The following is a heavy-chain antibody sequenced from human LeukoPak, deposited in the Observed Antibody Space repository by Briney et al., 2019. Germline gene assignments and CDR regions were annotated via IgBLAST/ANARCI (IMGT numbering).Heavy chain of an antibody. D-gene: IGHD3-16*01. CDR1: GGSISSGGYY. V-gene: IGHV4-31*03. Sequence: SETLSLTCTVSGGSISSGGYYWSWIRQHPGKGLEWIGYIYYSGSTYYNPSLKSRVTISVDTSKNQFSLKLSSVTAADTAVYYCARAVLLYDYVLFDYWGQGTLVTVPP. CDR2: IYYSGST. CDR3: ARAVLLYDYVLFDY. J-gene: IGHJ4*02.